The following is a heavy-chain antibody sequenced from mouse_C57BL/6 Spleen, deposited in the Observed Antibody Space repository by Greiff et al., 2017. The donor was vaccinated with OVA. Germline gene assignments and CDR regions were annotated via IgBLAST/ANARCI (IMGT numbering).Heavy chain of an antibody. J-gene: IGHJ4*01. CDR1: GFSLTSYG. CDR3: ARNGGKGDYYAMDY. Sequence: VKLVESGPGLVQPSQSLSITCTVSGFSLTSYGVHWVRQSPGKGLEWLGVIWSGGSTDYNAAFISRLSISKDNSKSQVFFKMNSLQADDTAIYYCARNGGKGDYYAMDYWGQGTSVTVSS. CDR2: IWSGGST. V-gene: IGHV2-2*01. D-gene: IGHD1-3*01.